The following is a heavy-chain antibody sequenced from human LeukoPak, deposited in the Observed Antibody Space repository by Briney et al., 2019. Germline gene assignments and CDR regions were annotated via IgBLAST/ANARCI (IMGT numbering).Heavy chain of an antibody. CDR3: ARAREWLSDAFDI. CDR1: GFMFSNYN. D-gene: IGHD3-3*01. J-gene: IGHJ3*02. V-gene: IGHV3-21*01. Sequence: GGSLRLSCAASGFMFSNYNINWVRQAPGKGLEWVSSISSSSSYIYYADSMKGRFTISRDNAKKSLYLQMNSLRAEDTAVYYCARAREWLSDAFDIWGQGTMVTVSS. CDR2: ISSSSSYI.